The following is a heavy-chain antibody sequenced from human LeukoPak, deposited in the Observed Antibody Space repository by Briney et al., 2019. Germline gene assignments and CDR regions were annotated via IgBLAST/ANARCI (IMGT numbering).Heavy chain of an antibody. CDR2: ISGSGGST. Sequence: GGSLRLSCAASGFTFSSYAMSWVRQAPGKGLEWVSAISGSGGSTYYADSVKGRFTISRDNSKNTLYLQMNSLRAEDTAVYYCAKYRDXXGXXXXFXDXWGQGXLVTVSS. J-gene: IGHJ4*02. CDR3: AKYRDXXGXXXXFXDX. D-gene: IGHD3-22*01. CDR1: GFTFSSYA. V-gene: IGHV3-23*01.